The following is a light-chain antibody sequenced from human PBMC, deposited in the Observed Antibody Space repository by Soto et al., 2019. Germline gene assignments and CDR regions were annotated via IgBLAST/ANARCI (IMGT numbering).Light chain of an antibody. J-gene: IGKJ1*01. V-gene: IGKV1-39*01. CDR1: QYIGDF. CDR3: QQTDSFPRT. CDR2: AAS. Sequence: DIQMTQSPSSLSASVGDRVTITCRASQYIGDFLNWYQHKPGKAPKLLICAASSLQTGVPSRFSGSRSGTDFALTISSLQRDDFATYYCQQTDSFPRTFGQGTKVDIK.